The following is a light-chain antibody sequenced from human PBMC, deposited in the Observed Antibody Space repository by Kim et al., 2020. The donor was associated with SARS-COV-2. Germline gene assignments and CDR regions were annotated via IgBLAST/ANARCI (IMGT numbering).Light chain of an antibody. V-gene: IGLV10-54*04. J-gene: IGLJ3*02. CDR3: SSWDSSLSAWV. Sequence: RHTATRTFSGTSSNVGNEGAAWLQQLQGHPPKRLSYRNNNRPSGISERFSASRSGDTASLTITGLQPEDEADYFCSSWDSSLSAWVFGGGTQLTVL. CDR1: SSNVGNEG. CDR2: RNN.